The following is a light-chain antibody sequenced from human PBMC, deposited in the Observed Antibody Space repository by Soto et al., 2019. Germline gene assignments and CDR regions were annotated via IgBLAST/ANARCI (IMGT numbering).Light chain of an antibody. CDR3: QSYDSSLRVV. Sequence: SALTQPPSASGTPGQGVTISCSGSTSNIGSNYVYWYQQLPGTAPKLLIYANTNRPSGVPDRFSGSESGTSASLAITGLQAEDEADYYCQSYDSSLRVVFGGGTQLT. V-gene: IGLV1-40*01. CDR1: TSNIGSNY. CDR2: ANT. J-gene: IGLJ3*02.